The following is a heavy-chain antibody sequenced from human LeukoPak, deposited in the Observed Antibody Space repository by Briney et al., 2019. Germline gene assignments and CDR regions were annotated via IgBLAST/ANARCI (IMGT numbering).Heavy chain of an antibody. D-gene: IGHD6-13*01. CDR3: ARRILRGGQLATFDY. CDR2: IYYSGST. V-gene: IGHV4-59*01. CDR1: GGSISSYY. J-gene: IGHJ4*02. Sequence: SETLSLTCTVSGGSISSYYWSWIRQPPGKGLEWIGYIYYSGSTNYNPSLKSRVTISVDTSKNQFSLKLSSVTAADTAVYYCARRILRGGQLATFDYWGQGTLVTVSS.